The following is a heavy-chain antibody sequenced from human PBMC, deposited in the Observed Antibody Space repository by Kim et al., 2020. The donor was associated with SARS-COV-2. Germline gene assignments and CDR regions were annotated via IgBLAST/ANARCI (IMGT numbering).Heavy chain of an antibody. J-gene: IGHJ5*02. CDR1: GGSFSGYY. Sequence: SETLSLTCAVYGGSFSGYYWSWIRQPPGKGLEWIGEINHSGSTNYNPSLKSRVTISVDTSKNQFSLKLSSVTAADTAVYYCARGRRTVTTFGNWFDPWGQGTLVTVSS. D-gene: IGHD4-17*01. CDR3: ARGRRTVTTFGNWFDP. V-gene: IGHV4-34*01. CDR2: INHSGST.